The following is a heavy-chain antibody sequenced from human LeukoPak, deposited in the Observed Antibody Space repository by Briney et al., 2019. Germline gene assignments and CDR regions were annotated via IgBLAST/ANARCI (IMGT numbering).Heavy chain of an antibody. Sequence: GGSLRLSCAASGFTFSSYWMSWVRQAPGKGLEWVANIKPDGSEEQYVDSVKGRFTISRDNAKNSLYLQMSSLRAEDTAAYYCGPFTRSAFALGGGDFWGQGTLVTVSS. V-gene: IGHV3-7*01. CDR2: IKPDGSEE. D-gene: IGHD3-16*01. CDR3: GPFTRSAFALGGGDF. CDR1: GFTFSSYW. J-gene: IGHJ4*02.